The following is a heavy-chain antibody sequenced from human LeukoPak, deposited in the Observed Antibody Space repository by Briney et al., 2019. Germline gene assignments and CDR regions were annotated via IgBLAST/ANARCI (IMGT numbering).Heavy chain of an antibody. D-gene: IGHD1-26*01. Sequence: GGSLRLSCSASGSTLSSYAMHWVRQAPGKGLEYVSAISSNGGSTYYADSVKGRFTISRDNSKNTLYLQMSSLRAEDTAVYYCVKGHLVWELGHYLDYWGQGTLVTVSS. CDR2: ISSNGGST. CDR3: VKGHLVWELGHYLDY. V-gene: IGHV3-64D*09. CDR1: GSTLSSYA. J-gene: IGHJ4*02.